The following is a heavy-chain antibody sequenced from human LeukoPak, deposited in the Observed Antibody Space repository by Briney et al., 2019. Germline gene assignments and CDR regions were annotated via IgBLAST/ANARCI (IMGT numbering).Heavy chain of an antibody. CDR2: IKRKTDGGTT. J-gene: IGHJ4*02. CDR1: GFTFSSYW. Sequence: PGGSLRLSCAASGFTFSSYWMSWVRQAPGKGLEWVGRIKRKTDGGTTDYAAPVKGRFTISRDDSKNTLYLQMDSLKTEDTAVYYCTTASSWGQGTLVTVSS. CDR3: TTASS. D-gene: IGHD6-13*01. V-gene: IGHV3-15*01.